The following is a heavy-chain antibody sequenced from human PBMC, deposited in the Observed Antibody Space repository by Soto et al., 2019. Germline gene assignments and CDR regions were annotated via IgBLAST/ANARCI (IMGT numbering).Heavy chain of an antibody. J-gene: IGHJ4*02. CDR2: IFSNDEK. CDR3: ARSDYGGNSWGWGPTKFDY. V-gene: IGHV2-26*01. D-gene: IGHD4-17*01. CDR1: GFSLSNARMG. Sequence: QVTLKESGPVLVQPTEPLTLTCTVSGFSLSNARMGVSWIRQPPGKALEWLAHIFSNDEKSYSTSLKSRLTISKDTSKSQVVLTMTNMDPVDTATYYCARSDYGGNSWGWGPTKFDYWGQGTLVTVSS.